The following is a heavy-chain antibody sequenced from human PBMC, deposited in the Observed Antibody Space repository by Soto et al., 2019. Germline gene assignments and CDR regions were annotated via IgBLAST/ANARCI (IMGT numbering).Heavy chain of an antibody. D-gene: IGHD2-15*01. V-gene: IGHV3-53*01. Sequence: QAGGSLRLSCAASGFTVSSNYVSWVRQAPGKGLEWVSVIYSGGSTYYADSVKGRFTISRDNSKNTLYLQMNSLRAEDTAVYYCARDGAPGSFVSLDYWGQGTLVTVSS. CDR2: IYSGGST. CDR3: ARDGAPGSFVSLDY. CDR1: GFTVSSNY. J-gene: IGHJ4*02.